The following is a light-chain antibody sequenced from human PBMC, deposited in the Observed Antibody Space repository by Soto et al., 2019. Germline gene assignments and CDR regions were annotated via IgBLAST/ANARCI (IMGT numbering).Light chain of an antibody. Sequence: EIVLTQSPGTLSLSPGERATLSCRASQSVSSNYLAWYKQIPGQAPRLLSYGVSSRAAGIPDRVSGSGSETEFTLTISSLKSEDFEVYYCQQYNNWPWTFGQGTKVDIK. CDR2: GVS. CDR1: QSVSSNY. V-gene: IGKV3-20*01. J-gene: IGKJ1*01. CDR3: QQYNNWPWT.